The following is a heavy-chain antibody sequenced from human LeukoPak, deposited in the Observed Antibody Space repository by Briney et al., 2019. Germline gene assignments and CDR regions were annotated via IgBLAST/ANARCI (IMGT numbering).Heavy chain of an antibody. J-gene: IGHJ4*02. CDR1: GFTLSSFW. Sequence: ARSLRLSCAASGFTLSSFWMSWVRQAPRNGLEWVANIKKEGSEKYCVGSVKGRFTISRDDARNSLYLQMNSLRAEDTAVYFCARGFELDYWGQGTLVTVSS. CDR3: ARGFELDY. V-gene: IGHV3-7*01. CDR2: IKKEGSEK.